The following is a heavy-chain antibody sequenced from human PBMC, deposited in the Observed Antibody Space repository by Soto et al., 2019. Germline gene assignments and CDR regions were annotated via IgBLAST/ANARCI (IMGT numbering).Heavy chain of an antibody. CDR3: ARYPNPYYYGSSRRGYFDY. CDR2: ISAYNGNT. J-gene: IGHJ4*02. V-gene: IGHV1-18*01. Sequence: ASVKVSCKASGYTFTSYGISWVRQAPGQGLEWMGWISAYNGNTNYAQKLQGRVTMTTDTSTSTAYMELRSLRSEDTAAYYCARYPNPYYYGSSRRGYFDYWGQGTLVTVSS. CDR1: GYTFTSYG. D-gene: IGHD3-22*01.